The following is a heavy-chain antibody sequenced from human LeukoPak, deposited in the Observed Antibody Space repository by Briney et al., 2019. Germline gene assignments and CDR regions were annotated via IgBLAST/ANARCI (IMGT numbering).Heavy chain of an antibody. CDR1: GGSFSGYY. D-gene: IGHD2-15*01. CDR3: ARGLRLLEYYYMDV. CDR2: INHSGST. Sequence: PSETLSLTCAVYGGSFSGYYWSWIRQPPGKGLEWIGEINHSGSTNYNPSLKSRVTISVDTSKNQFFLKLSSVTAADTAVYYCARGLRLLEYYYMDVWGKGTTVTVSS. V-gene: IGHV4-34*01. J-gene: IGHJ6*03.